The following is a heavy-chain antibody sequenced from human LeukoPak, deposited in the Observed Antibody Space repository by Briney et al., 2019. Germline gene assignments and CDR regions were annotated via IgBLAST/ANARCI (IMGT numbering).Heavy chain of an antibody. Sequence: GASLKVSCKASGYSFINNGINWVRQTPGQGLEWMGWISGHNGSTDYAQKFKDRVTLTTDSSTSTAYMELRSLTSDDTAVYYCARIWAEFQLVSDFWGQGTLVTVSP. CDR2: ISGHNGST. CDR3: ARIWAEFQLVSDF. J-gene: IGHJ4*02. CDR1: GYSFINNG. D-gene: IGHD3-10*01. V-gene: IGHV1-18*01.